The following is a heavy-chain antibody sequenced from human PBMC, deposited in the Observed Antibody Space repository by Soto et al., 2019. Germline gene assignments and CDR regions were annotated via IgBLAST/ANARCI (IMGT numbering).Heavy chain of an antibody. CDR2: ISAYNGNT. CDR1: GYRFTRSG. J-gene: IGHJ3*02. V-gene: IGHV1-18*04. CDR3: AKDRMDHNSVWDPFDI. Sequence: ASVKVSCKASGYRFTRSGFSWVRQAPGQGLEWMGWISAYNGNTLYAQKFKGRVTMTTDTSTSTAYMELGSLRAEDTAIYYCAKDRMDHNSVWDPFDIWGQGTMVTVSS. D-gene: IGHD1-20*01.